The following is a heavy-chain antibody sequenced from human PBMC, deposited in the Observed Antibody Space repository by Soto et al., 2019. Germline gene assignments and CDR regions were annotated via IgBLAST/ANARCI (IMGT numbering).Heavy chain of an antibody. D-gene: IGHD3-22*01. CDR1: GYTFANYA. Sequence: ASVKVCCKASGYTFANYAIHWVRQAPGQRLEWMGWINAGNGNPKYSQKFQDRVTISRDTSATTAYMEMSSLRSEDTAVYYCARGSYYYESSGYYPDYWGQGTLVIVSS. CDR2: INAGNGNP. V-gene: IGHV1-3*01. CDR3: ARGSYYYESSGYYPDY. J-gene: IGHJ4*02.